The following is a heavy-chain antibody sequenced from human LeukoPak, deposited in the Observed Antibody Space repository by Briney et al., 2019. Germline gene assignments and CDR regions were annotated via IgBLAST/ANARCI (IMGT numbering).Heavy chain of an antibody. J-gene: IGHJ4*02. CDR3: ARQNLDSSGYYAHFDY. Sequence: GESLKISCKGSGYSFTSYWIGWVRQMPGKGLEWMGIIYPGDSDTRYSPSFQGQVTISVDKSISTAYLQWSSLKASDTAMYYCARQNLDSSGYYAHFDYWGQGTLVTVSS. D-gene: IGHD3-22*01. V-gene: IGHV5-51*01. CDR1: GYSFTSYW. CDR2: IYPGDSDT.